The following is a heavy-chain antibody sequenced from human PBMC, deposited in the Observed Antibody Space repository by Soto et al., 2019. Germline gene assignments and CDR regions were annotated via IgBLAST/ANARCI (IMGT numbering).Heavy chain of an antibody. CDR1: GGSISSSSYY. Sequence: PETLSLTCTVSGGSISSSSYYWGWIRQPPGKGLEWIGSIYYSGSTYYNPSLKSRVTISVDTSKNQFSLKLSSVTAADTAVYYCARLLRHNYYGMDVWGQGTTVPVSS. CDR3: ARLLRHNYYGMDV. CDR2: IYYSGST. D-gene: IGHD5-12*01. J-gene: IGHJ6*02. V-gene: IGHV4-39*01.